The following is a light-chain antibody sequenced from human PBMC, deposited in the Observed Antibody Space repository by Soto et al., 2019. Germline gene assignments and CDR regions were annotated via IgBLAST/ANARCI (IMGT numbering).Light chain of an antibody. J-gene: IGKJ1*01. V-gene: IGKV3-20*01. CDR1: QSVTSNY. Sequence: ELVLTQSPGTLSLSPGERATLSCRASQSVTSNYLAWYQQKPGQAPRLLIYGASSRATGIPDRISGSGSGTDFTLTINRLESEDFAVYYCQQYGNSPWTFGRGTKVEIK. CDR3: QQYGNSPWT. CDR2: GAS.